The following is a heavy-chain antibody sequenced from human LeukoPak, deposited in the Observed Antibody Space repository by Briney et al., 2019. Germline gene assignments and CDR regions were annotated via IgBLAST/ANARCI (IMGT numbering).Heavy chain of an antibody. CDR3: AGLYCSGGSCYYDY. D-gene: IGHD2-15*01. Sequence: TPSETLSLTCAVSGGSISSSNWWSWVRQPPGKGLEWIGEIYHSGSTNYNPSLKSRVTISVDKSKNQFSLKLSSVTAADTAVYYCAGLYCSGGSCYYDYWGQGTLVTVSS. V-gene: IGHV4-4*02. CDR1: GGSISSSNW. CDR2: IYHSGST. J-gene: IGHJ4*02.